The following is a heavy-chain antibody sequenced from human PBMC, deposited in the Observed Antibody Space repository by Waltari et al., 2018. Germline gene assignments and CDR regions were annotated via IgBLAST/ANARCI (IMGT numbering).Heavy chain of an antibody. CDR2: INHSGST. V-gene: IGHV4-34*01. Sequence: QVQLQQWGAGLLKPSETLSLTCAVYGGSFSGYYWSWIRQPPGKGLAWIGEINHSGSTNYNPSLKSRVTISVDTSKNQFSLKLSSVTAADTAVYYCARREYCSGGSCYKGLGNWFDPWGQGTLVTVSS. J-gene: IGHJ5*02. D-gene: IGHD2-15*01. CDR1: GGSFSGYY. CDR3: ARREYCSGGSCYKGLGNWFDP.